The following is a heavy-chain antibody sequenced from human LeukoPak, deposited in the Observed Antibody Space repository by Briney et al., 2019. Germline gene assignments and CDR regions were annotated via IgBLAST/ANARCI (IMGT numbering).Heavy chain of an antibody. D-gene: IGHD5-12*01. V-gene: IGHV3-30*18. CDR2: ISYDGSNK. J-gene: IGHJ4*02. CDR1: GFTFSSYG. Sequence: PEGSLRLSCAASGFTFSSYGMHWVRQAPGKGLEWVAVISYDGSNKYYADSVKGRFTISRDNSKNTLYLQMNSLRAEDTAMYYCAKVGGYSGYGDRPSYLVYWGQGTLVTVPS. CDR3: AKVGGYSGYGDRPSYLVY.